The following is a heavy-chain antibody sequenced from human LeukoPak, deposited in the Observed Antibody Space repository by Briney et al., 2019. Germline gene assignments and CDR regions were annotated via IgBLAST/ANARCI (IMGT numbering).Heavy chain of an antibody. CDR2: IWYDGSNK. J-gene: IGHJ4*02. D-gene: IGHD1-26*01. CDR1: GFTLSSYG. V-gene: IGHV3-33*01. Sequence: GGSLRLSCAASGFTLSSYGMHWVRQAPGKGLEWVAVIWYDGSNKYYADSVKGRFTISRDNAKNSLYLQMNSLRAEDTAVYYCARDDGSYPDYWGQGTLVTVSS. CDR3: ARDDGSYPDY.